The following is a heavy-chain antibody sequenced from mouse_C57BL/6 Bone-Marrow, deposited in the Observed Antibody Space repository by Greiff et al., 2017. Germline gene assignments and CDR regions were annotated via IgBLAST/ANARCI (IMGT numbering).Heavy chain of an antibody. CDR3: ARDYYGRYYYAMDY. CDR2: IYPRSGNT. V-gene: IGHV1-81*01. CDR1: GYTFTSYG. Sequence: VKLVESGAELARPGASVKLSCKASGYTFTSYGISWVKQRTGQGLEWIGEIYPRSGNTYYNEKFKGKATLTADKSSSTAYMKLRSLTSENSAVYFCARDYYGRYYYAMDYWGQGTSVTVSS. J-gene: IGHJ4*01. D-gene: IGHD1-1*01.